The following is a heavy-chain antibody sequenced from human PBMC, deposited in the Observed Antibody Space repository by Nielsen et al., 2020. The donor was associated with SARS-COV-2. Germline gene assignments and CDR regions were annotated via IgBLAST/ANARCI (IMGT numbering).Heavy chain of an antibody. CDR1: GFTFSSYA. CDR2: ISGSGGST. D-gene: IGHD3-10*01. V-gene: IGHV3-23*01. Sequence: GESLTISCAASGFTFSSYAMSWVRQAPGKGLEWVSAISGSGGSTYYADSVKGRFTISRDNSKNTLYLQMNSLRAEDTAVYYCAKDGAYYYGSGSYLTRRFDYWGQGTLVTVSS. CDR3: AKDGAYYYGSGSYLTRRFDY. J-gene: IGHJ4*02.